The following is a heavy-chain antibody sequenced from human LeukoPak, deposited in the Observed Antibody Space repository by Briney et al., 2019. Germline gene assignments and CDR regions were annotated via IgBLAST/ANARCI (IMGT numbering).Heavy chain of an antibody. CDR2: ISGSGGST. J-gene: IGHJ4*02. D-gene: IGHD3-10*01. V-gene: IGHV3-23*01. CDR1: GGTFSSYA. CDR3: AKDPRFGELLY. Sequence: SCKASGGTFSSYAASWVRQAPGKGLEWVSAISGSGGSTYYADSVKGRFTISRDNSKNTLYLQMNSLRAEDTAVYYCAKDPRFGELLYWGQGTLVTVSS.